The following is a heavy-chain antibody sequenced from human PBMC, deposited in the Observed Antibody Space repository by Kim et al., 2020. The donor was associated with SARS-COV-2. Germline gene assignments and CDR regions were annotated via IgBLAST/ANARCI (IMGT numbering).Heavy chain of an antibody. Sequence: GGSLRLFCAASGFTFSSYEMNWVRQAPGKGLEWVSYISSSGSTIYYADSVKGRFTISRDNAKNSLYLQMNSLRAEDTAVYYCASRDCTNGVCYIDYWGQGTLVTVSS. CDR2: ISSSGSTI. CDR1: GFTFSSYE. J-gene: IGHJ4*02. V-gene: IGHV3-48*03. CDR3: ASRDCTNGVCYIDY. D-gene: IGHD2-8*01.